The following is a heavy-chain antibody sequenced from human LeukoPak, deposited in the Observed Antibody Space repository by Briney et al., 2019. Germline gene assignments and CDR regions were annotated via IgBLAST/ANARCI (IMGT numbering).Heavy chain of an antibody. J-gene: IGHJ4*02. CDR2: IYTSGST. CDR1: GGSISGGSYY. D-gene: IGHD4-17*01. V-gene: IGHV4-61*02. CDR3: AREDTTVTTAPYFDY. Sequence: SETLSLTCTVSGGSISGGSYYWSWIRQPAGRGLEWIGRIYTSGSTNYNPSLKSRVTISVDTSKNQFSLKLSSVTAADTAVYYCAREDTTVTTAPYFDYWGQGTLVTVSS.